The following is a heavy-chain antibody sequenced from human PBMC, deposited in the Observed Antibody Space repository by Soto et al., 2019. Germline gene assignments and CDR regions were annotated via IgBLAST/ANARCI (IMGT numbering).Heavy chain of an antibody. J-gene: IGHJ4*02. D-gene: IGHD7-27*01. V-gene: IGHV4-30-4*01. CDR1: GGSISNVNYC. CDR2: IYNGGTT. Sequence: QVQLQESGPGLVKPSQTLSLTCTVSGGSISNVNYCWSWIRQSPDKGLEWTGAIYNGGTTYNNPSLTSRVSISIAAANNQFSLKLSSVSAGATAVYYCARGPSGDKVDSWGQGTLVTVSS. CDR3: ARGPSGDKVDS.